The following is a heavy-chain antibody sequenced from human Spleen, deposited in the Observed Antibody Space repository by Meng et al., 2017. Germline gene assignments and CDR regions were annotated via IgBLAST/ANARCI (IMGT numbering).Heavy chain of an antibody. D-gene: IGHD6-25*01. CDR2: IDPNSGGT. Sequence: ASVKVSCKGSGYTFTAYWIHWMRQAPGQGLEWMGRIDPNSGGTHYAQKFQARVTMTGDTSISTAYMELSGLRSDDTAMYYCARDEDISAAGKLFGDYWGQGALVTVSS. CDR1: GYTFTAYW. J-gene: IGHJ4*02. V-gene: IGHV1-2*06. CDR3: ARDEDISAAGKLFGDY.